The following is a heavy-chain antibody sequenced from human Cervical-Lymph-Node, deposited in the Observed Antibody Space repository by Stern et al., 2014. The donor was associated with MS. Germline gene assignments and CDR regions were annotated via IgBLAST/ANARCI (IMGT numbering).Heavy chain of an antibody. CDR3: VKRGITEVRGVRLGDY. CDR1: GFTFSSYG. D-gene: IGHD3-10*01. CDR2: ISYDGSYT. Sequence: VQLVESGGGVVQPGGSLRLTCTVSGFTFSSYGMNWVRQAPGKGLEGTSVISYDGSYTYYAESVKGRFTISRDNSKNTLYLEMRSLRPEDTAVYYCVKRGITEVRGVRLGDYWGPGTLVIVSS. V-gene: IGHV3-30*18. J-gene: IGHJ4*02.